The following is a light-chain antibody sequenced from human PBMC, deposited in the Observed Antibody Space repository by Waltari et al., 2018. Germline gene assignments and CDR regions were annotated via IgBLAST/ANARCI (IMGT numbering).Light chain of an antibody. V-gene: IGLV1-44*01. CDR2: RND. CDR3: ATWDESPSGHWV. Sequence: QSVLSQPPSASGTPGQRVTISCAGRASNIGEKGVDWYQQVPGKAPKPLLYRNDVRPSGVPDRFSGSKSGTSASLAISGLQSEDEADFYCATWDESPSGHWVFGGGTKVTVL. J-gene: IGLJ3*02. CDR1: ASNIGEKG.